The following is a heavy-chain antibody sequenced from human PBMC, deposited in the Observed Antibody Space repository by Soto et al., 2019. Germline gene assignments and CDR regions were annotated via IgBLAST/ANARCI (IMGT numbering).Heavy chain of an antibody. CDR3: ARHAENVYDYVWGSYRSTHFDY. CDR1: GYSFTSYW. V-gene: IGHV5-10-1*01. J-gene: IGHJ4*02. Sequence: PGESLKISCKGSGYSFTSYWISWVRQMPGKGLGWMGRIDPSDSYTNYSPSFQGHVTISADKSISTAYLQWSSLKASDTAMYYCARHAENVYDYVWGSYRSTHFDYWGQGTLVTV. CDR2: IDPSDSYT. D-gene: IGHD3-16*02.